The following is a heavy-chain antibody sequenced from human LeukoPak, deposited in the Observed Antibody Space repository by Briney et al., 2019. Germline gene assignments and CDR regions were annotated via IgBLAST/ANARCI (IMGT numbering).Heavy chain of an antibody. Sequence: SVKVSCKASGGTFSSYAISWVRQAPGQGLEWMGGIIPIFGTANYAQKFQGRVTITADKSTSTAYMELRSLRSDDTAVYYCARVGGWFGELFYYYYYMDVWGKGTTVTISS. CDR1: GGTFSSYA. D-gene: IGHD3-10*01. V-gene: IGHV1-69*06. CDR3: ARVGGWFGELFYYYYYMDV. CDR2: IIPIFGTA. J-gene: IGHJ6*03.